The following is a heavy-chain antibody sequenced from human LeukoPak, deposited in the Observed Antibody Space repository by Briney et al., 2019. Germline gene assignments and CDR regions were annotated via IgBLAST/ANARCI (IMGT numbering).Heavy chain of an antibody. CDR1: GFTFSSYS. CDR2: ISSSSSYI. Sequence: GGSLRRSCAASGFTFSSYSMNWVRQAPGKGLEWVSSISSSSSYIYYADSVKGRFTISRDNAKNSLYLQVNSLRAEDTAVYYCARGRYSSSWYFDYWGQGTLVTVSS. CDR3: ARGRYSSSWYFDY. V-gene: IGHV3-21*01. J-gene: IGHJ4*02. D-gene: IGHD6-13*01.